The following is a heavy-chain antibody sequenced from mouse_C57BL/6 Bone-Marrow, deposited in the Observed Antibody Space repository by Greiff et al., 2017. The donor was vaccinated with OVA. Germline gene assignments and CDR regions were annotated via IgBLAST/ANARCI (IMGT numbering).Heavy chain of an antibody. J-gene: IGHJ3*01. CDR1: GYTFTSYG. V-gene: IGHV1-81*01. CDR2: IYPRSGNT. D-gene: IGHD1-1*01. CDR3: ASRLYYYGSTWFAY. Sequence: VKLMESGAELARPGASVKLSCKASGYTFTSYGISWVKQRTGQGLEWIGEIYPRSGNTYYNETFKGKAPLTADKSSSTAYMELRSLTSEDSAVYFCASRLYYYGSTWFAYWGQGTLVTVSA.